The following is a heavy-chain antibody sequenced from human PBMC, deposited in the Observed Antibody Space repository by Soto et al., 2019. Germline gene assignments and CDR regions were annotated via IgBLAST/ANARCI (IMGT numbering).Heavy chain of an antibody. CDR3: ARPYSSGWWDAFDI. J-gene: IGHJ3*02. V-gene: IGHV3-33*01. D-gene: IGHD6-19*01. CDR2: IWYDGSNK. CDR1: GFTFSSYG. Sequence: GGSLRLSCAASGFTFSSYGMHWVRQAPGKGLEWVAVIWYDGSNKYYADSVKGRFTISRDNSKNTLYLQMNSLRAEDTAVYYCARPYSSGWWDAFDIWGQGTMVTVSS.